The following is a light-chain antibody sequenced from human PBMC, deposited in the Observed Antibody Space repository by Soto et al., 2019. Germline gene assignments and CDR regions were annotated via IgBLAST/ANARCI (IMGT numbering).Light chain of an antibody. J-gene: IGKJ1*01. CDR1: QSISTW. Sequence: DIQMTQSPSTLFASVGDRVTITCRASQSISTWLAWYQQKPGKAPNLLIYKASSLESGVPSRFSGSGSGTELTLTISNLQPDDFATYYCHQYYSYSRTFGQGTKVEIK. V-gene: IGKV1-5*03. CDR2: KAS. CDR3: HQYYSYSRT.